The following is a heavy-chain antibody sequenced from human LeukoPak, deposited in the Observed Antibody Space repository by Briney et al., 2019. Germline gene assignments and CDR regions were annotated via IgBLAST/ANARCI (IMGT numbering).Heavy chain of an antibody. D-gene: IGHD3-22*01. V-gene: IGHV4-31*03. CDR1: GGSIRSGGYY. CDR2: IYYSRNA. Sequence: SETLSLTCIVSGGSIRSGGYYWSWIRQHPGKGLEWIGYIYYSRNAYYNPSLTSRVTISVDTSKNQFSLKLSSVTAADTAVYYCARAGYDSSGYSTYYFDYWGQGTLVTVSS. J-gene: IGHJ4*02. CDR3: ARAGYDSSGYSTYYFDY.